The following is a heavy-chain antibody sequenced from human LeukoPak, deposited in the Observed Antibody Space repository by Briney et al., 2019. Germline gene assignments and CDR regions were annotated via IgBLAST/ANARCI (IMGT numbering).Heavy chain of an antibody. Sequence: PGGSLRLSCAASGFTFRNYWMSWVRQAPGKGLEWVANIKQDGSEKYYVDSVKGRFTISRDNAKNSLYLQMNSLRAEDTAVYYCARDSRRSSGYYYLYWGQGTLVTVSS. D-gene: IGHD3-22*01. J-gene: IGHJ4*02. CDR2: IKQDGSEK. CDR1: GFTFRNYW. V-gene: IGHV3-7*01. CDR3: ARDSRRSSGYYYLY.